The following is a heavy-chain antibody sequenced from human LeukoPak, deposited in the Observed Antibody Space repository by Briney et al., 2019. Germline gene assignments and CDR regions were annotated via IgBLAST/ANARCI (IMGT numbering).Heavy chain of an antibody. Sequence: SETLSLTCTVSGGSISSYYWSWIRQPPGKGLEWIGYIYYSGSTNYNPSLKSRVTISVDTSKNQFSLKLSSVTAADTAVYYCARDSRRVAAAGTFDWFDPWGQGTLVTVSS. CDR2: IYYSGST. D-gene: IGHD6-13*01. CDR3: ARDSRRVAAAGTFDWFDP. J-gene: IGHJ5*02. CDR1: GGSISSYY. V-gene: IGHV4-59*01.